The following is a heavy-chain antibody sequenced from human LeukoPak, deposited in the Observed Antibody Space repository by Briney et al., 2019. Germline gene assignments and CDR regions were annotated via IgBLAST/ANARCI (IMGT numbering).Heavy chain of an antibody. J-gene: IGHJ6*02. CDR3: ANYHSSSWRISSYYGMDV. CDR2: ISGSGGST. CDR1: GFTFSSSA. D-gene: IGHD6-13*01. V-gene: IGHV3-23*01. Sequence: GGSLRLSCAASGFTFSSSAMSWVRQAPGKGLEWVSAISGSGGSTYYADSVKGRFTIPRDNSNNTLYLQMNSLRAEDTAVYYCANYHSSSWRISSYYGMDVWGQGTTVTVSS.